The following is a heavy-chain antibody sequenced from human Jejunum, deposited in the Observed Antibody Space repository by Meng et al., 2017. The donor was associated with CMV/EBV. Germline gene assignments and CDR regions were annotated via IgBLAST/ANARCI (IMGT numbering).Heavy chain of an antibody. Sequence: VQLVQSGSEWKPPGASVKVSCRHSGYTFTSYAINWVRQAPGQGPDWMGWIDPNTGNPTYDQGFTGRFVFSLDTSVSTAYLQINSLRADDTAVYYCARDSPLDGYSLLDYWGQGTLVTVSS. CDR1: GYTFTSYA. CDR2: IDPNTGNP. J-gene: IGHJ4*02. CDR3: ARDSPLDGYSLLDY. V-gene: IGHV7-4-1*02. D-gene: IGHD5-24*01.